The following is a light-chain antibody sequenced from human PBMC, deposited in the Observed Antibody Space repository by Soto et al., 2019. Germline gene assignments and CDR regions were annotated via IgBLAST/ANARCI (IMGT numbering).Light chain of an antibody. Sequence: EMVMTQFPAIMSLSPCESATLSCRASQSVNSNYLAWYQQHPGQPPRLLIYGISTRATGIPARFSGSGSGTEFSLTISGLQSEDFAVYYCQQYSKWPITFGQGTRLEIK. CDR3: QQYSKWPIT. CDR2: GIS. CDR1: QSVNSN. V-gene: IGKV3-15*01. J-gene: IGKJ5*01.